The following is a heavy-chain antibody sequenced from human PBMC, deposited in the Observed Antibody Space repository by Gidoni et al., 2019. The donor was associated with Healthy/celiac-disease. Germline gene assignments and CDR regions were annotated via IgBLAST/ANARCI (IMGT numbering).Heavy chain of an antibody. V-gene: IGHV4-59*01. D-gene: IGHD4-17*01. CDR2: IYYSGST. Sequence: QVQLQESGPGLVKPSETLSLTCPVSGGSISSYYWSWIRQPPGKGLEWIGYIYYSGSTNYNPSLKSRVTISVDTSKNQFSLKLSSVTAADTAVYYCARVPGDYDVPWGQGTLVTVSS. J-gene: IGHJ5*02. CDR1: GGSISSYY. CDR3: ARVPGDYDVP.